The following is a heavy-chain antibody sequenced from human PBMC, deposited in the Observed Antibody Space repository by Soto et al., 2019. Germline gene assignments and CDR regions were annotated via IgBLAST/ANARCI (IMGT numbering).Heavy chain of an antibody. Sequence: EVQLVESGGGLVQPGGSLRLSCAASGFTFSSYSMNWVRQAPGKGLEWVSYISSSSSTIYYADSVKGRFTISRDNAKNSLYLQMNILRAEDTAVYYCARLDNLYYDLWSGYDYWGQGTLVTVSS. CDR2: ISSSSSTI. CDR1: GFTFSSYS. CDR3: ARLDNLYYDLWSGYDY. J-gene: IGHJ4*02. V-gene: IGHV3-48*01. D-gene: IGHD3-3*01.